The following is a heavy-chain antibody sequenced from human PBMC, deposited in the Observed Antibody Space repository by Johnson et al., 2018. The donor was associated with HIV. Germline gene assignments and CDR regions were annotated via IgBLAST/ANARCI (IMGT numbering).Heavy chain of an antibody. CDR3: AREGIAVAKVLAFDI. CDR2: ISSAGSNK. V-gene: IGHV3-33*05. CDR1: GFTFSSYG. D-gene: IGHD6-19*01. Sequence: QVQLVESGGGVVQPGGSLRLSCVASGFTFSSYGMHWVRQAPGTGLAWVAVISSAGSNKYSADSVKGRVTISREKSKHTLYLQMNSRRAEDTAVYYCAREGIAVAKVLAFDIWGQGTMVTVSS. J-gene: IGHJ3*02.